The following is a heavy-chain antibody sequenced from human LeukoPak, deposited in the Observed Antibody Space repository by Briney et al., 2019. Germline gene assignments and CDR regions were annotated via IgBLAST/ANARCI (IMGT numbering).Heavy chain of an antibody. CDR3: ASCIAAAGTSSDDAFDI. Sequence: GGSLRLSCAASGFTFSSYWMSWVRQAPGKGLEWVANIKQDGSEKYYVDSVKGRFTISRDNAKTSLYLQMNSLRAEDTAVYYCASCIAAAGTSSDDAFDIWGQGTMVTVSS. J-gene: IGHJ3*02. V-gene: IGHV3-7*01. D-gene: IGHD6-13*01. CDR2: IKQDGSEK. CDR1: GFTFSSYW.